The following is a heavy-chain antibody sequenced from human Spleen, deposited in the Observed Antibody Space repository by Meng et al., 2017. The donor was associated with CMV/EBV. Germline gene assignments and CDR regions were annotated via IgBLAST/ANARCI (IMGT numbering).Heavy chain of an antibody. J-gene: IGHJ4*02. CDR3: AKDDSRFVSHPRYPDY. Sequence: YCAASGFPCSTYSMHWVRQAPGKGMEWVAVIWYDGSDKYYADAVKGRFTVSRDNSKNTLYLQMNGLRVEDTALYYCAKDDSRFVSHPRYPDYWGQGTLVTVSS. CDR1: GFPCSTYS. V-gene: IGHV3-33*06. D-gene: IGHD3-10*01. CDR2: IWYDGSDK.